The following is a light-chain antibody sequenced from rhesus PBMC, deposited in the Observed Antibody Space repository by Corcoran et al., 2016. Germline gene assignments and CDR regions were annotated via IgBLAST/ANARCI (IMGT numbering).Light chain of an antibody. J-gene: IGKJ2*01. CDR1: QGISSW. V-gene: IGKV1-21*01. CDR2: KAS. Sequence: DIQMTQSPSSLSASVGDRVTITCRASQGISSWLAGYQQKPGKAPKLLIYKASSFQSGFPSRFRGSGSGTDFTLTISSLQPEDFATYYCQQYNSAPYSFGQGTKVEIK. CDR3: QQYNSAPYS.